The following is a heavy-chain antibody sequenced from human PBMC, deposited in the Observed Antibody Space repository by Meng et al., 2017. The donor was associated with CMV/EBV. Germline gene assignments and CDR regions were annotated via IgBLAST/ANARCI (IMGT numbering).Heavy chain of an antibody. V-gene: IGHV1-8*01. Sequence: ASVVSCKASGYTFTSYDINWVRQATGQGLEWMGWMNPNSGNTGYAQKFQGRVTMTRNTSISTAYMELSSLRSEDTAVYYCAREGRGYSYGYYYYYGMDVWGQGTTVTVSS. CDR1: GYTFTSYD. J-gene: IGHJ6*02. CDR2: MNPNSGNT. CDR3: AREGRGYSYGYYYYYGMDV. D-gene: IGHD5-18*01.